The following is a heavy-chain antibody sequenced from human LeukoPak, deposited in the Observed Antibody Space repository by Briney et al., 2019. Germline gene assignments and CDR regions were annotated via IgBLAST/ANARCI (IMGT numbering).Heavy chain of an antibody. CDR1: GGSFSGYY. V-gene: IGHV4-34*01. CDR2: INHSGST. CDR3: ARGPILTGYSPFDH. Sequence: PSETLSLTCAVYGGSFSGYYWSWIRQPPGKGLEWIGEINHSGSTNYNPSLKSRVTISVDTSKNQFSLKLSSVTAADTAVYYCARGPILTGYSPFDHWGQGTLVTVSS. J-gene: IGHJ4*02. D-gene: IGHD3-9*01.